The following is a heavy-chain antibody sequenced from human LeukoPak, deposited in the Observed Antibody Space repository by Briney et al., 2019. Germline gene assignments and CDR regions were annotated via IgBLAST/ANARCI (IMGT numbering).Heavy chain of an antibody. J-gene: IGHJ4*02. CDR1: GGSISSSSYY. V-gene: IGHV4-39*01. CDR3: ARRYSSSWYGSAAFDY. D-gene: IGHD6-13*01. CDR2: IYYSGST. Sequence: SETLSLTCTVSGGSISSSSYYWGWIRQPPGKGLEWIGSIYYSGSTYYNPSLKSRVTISVDTSKNQFSLKLGSVTAADTAVYYCARRYSSSWYGSAAFDYWGQGTLVTVSS.